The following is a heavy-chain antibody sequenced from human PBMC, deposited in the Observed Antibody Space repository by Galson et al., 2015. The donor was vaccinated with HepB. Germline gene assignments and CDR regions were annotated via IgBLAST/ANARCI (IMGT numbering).Heavy chain of an antibody. CDR2: IYYSGST. V-gene: IGHV4-59*08. D-gene: IGHD5-24*01. CDR3: AGLRALTGGDGYKPHYYYYGMDV. CDR1: GGSISSYY. J-gene: IGHJ6*02. Sequence: QVQLQESGPGLVKPSETLSLTCTVSGGSISSYYWSWIRQPPGKGLEWIGYIYYSGSTNYNPSLKSRVTISVDTSKNQFALKLSSGTAADTAVYYCAGLRALTGGDGYKPHYYYYGMDVWGQGTTVTVSS.